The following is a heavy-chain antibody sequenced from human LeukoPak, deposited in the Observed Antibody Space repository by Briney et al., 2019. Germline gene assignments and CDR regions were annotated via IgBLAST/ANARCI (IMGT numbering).Heavy chain of an antibody. CDR1: GGSISSYY. J-gene: IGHJ4*02. Sequence: SETLSLTCTVSGGSISSYYWSWIRQPPGKGLEWIGYIYYSGSTNYNPSLKGRVTISVDTSKNQFSLKLSSVTAAGTAVYYCARDSRAAAGHFDYWGQGTLVTVSS. CDR2: IYYSGST. V-gene: IGHV4-59*01. CDR3: ARDSRAAAGHFDY. D-gene: IGHD6-13*01.